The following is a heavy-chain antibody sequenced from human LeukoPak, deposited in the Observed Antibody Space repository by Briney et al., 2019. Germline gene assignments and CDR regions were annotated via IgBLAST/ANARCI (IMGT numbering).Heavy chain of an antibody. CDR1: GYTFTGYY. CDR2: INPNSGGT. CDR3: ASEGYCSSTSCYADY. J-gene: IGHJ4*02. D-gene: IGHD2-2*01. Sequence: ASVKVSCKASGYTFTGYYMRWVRQAPGQGLEWMGWINPNSGGTNYAQKFQGRVTMTRDTSISTAYMELSRLRSDDTAVYYCASEGYCSSTSCYADYWGQGTLVTVSS. V-gene: IGHV1-2*02.